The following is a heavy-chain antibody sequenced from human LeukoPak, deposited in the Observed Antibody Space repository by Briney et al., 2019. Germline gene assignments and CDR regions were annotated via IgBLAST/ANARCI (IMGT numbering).Heavy chain of an antibody. V-gene: IGHV1-8*03. CDR1: GYTFTGYY. CDR2: MNPNSGNT. Sequence: ASVKVSCKASGYTFTGYYMHWVRQATGQGLEWMGWMNPNSGNTGYAQKFQGRVTITRNTSISTAYMELSSLRSEDTAVYYCARSKYSYGPKGWFDPWGQGTLVTVSS. CDR3: ARSKYSYGPKGWFDP. J-gene: IGHJ5*02. D-gene: IGHD5-18*01.